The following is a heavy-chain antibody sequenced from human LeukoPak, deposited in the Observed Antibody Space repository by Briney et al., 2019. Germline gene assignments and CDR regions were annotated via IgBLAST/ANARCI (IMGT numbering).Heavy chain of an antibody. CDR3: ARGTVTTPIDY. CDR1: GGTMSSYY. Sequence: SETLSLTCTVSGGTMSSYYWSWIRQPPGKGLEWIGYIYHSGSTNYNPSLKSRVTISLGTSKNQFSLKLSSVTAADTAVYYCARGTVTTPIDYWGQGTLVTVSS. J-gene: IGHJ4*02. CDR2: IYHSGST. D-gene: IGHD4-17*01. V-gene: IGHV4-59*01.